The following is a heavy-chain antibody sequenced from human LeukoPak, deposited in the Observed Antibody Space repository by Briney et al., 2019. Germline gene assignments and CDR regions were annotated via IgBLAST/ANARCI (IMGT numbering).Heavy chain of an antibody. Sequence: SETLSLTCTVSGGSISSYYWSWIRQPPGKGLEWIGYIYYSGSTNYNPSLKSRVAISVDTSKNQFSLKLSSVTAADTAVYYCARATVTTEFGPWGQGTLVTVSS. CDR1: GGSISSYY. CDR3: ARATVTTEFGP. D-gene: IGHD4-11*01. V-gene: IGHV4-59*01. CDR2: IYYSGST. J-gene: IGHJ5*02.